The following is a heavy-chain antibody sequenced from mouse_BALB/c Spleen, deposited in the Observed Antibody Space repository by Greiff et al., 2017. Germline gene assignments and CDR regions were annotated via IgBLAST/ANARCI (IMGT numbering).Heavy chain of an antibody. CDR1: GYSITSDYA. Sequence: VQLQQSGPGLVKPSQSLSLTCTVTGYSITSDYAWNWIRQFPGNKLEWMGYISYSGSTSYNPSLKSRISITRDTSKNQFFLQLNSVTTEDTATYYCAREAGYDGRHWFAYWGQGTLVTVAA. V-gene: IGHV3-2*02. CDR2: ISYSGST. J-gene: IGHJ3*01. CDR3: AREAGYDGRHWFAY. D-gene: IGHD2-2*01.